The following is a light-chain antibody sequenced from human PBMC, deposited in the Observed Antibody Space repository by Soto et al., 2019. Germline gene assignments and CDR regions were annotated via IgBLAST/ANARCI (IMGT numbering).Light chain of an antibody. Sequence: EIVLTQSPATLSLSPGERATLSCRASQSISSYSAWYQQKPGQAPRLLIYATSTRATGFPARFSGSGSGTEFTLTISGLQSEDFAVYYCQQYNNWPYTFGQGTKVDIK. CDR1: QSISSY. V-gene: IGKV3-15*01. CDR2: ATS. J-gene: IGKJ2*01. CDR3: QQYNNWPYT.